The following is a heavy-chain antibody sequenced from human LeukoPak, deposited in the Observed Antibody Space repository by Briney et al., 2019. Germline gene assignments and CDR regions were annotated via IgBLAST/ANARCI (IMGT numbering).Heavy chain of an antibody. CDR2: ITPDGYST. CDR1: GFTFSNYW. Sequence: PGGSLRLSCAAFGFTFSNYWMHWVRQAPGKGLVWVSRITPDGYSTTYADSVKGRFTISRDNAKNTLYLQMSSLRAEDTAVYYCASGINTAYGSWGQGTLVTVSS. J-gene: IGHJ4*02. D-gene: IGHD5-12*01. CDR3: ASGINTAYGS. V-gene: IGHV3-74*01.